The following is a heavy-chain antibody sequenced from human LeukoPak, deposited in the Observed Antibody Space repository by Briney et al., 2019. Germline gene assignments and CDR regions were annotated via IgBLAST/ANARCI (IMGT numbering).Heavy chain of an antibody. V-gene: IGHV4-30-4*08. J-gene: IGHJ4*02. CDR3: ASERPYSSSWYVDY. Sequence: PSETLSLTCTVSGGSISSGDYYWSWIRQPPGTGLEWIGYIYYSGSTYYNPSLKSRVTISVDTSKNQFSLKLSSVTAADTAVYYCASERPYSSSWYVDYWGQGTLVTVSS. CDR2: IYYSGST. CDR1: GGSISSGDYY. D-gene: IGHD6-13*01.